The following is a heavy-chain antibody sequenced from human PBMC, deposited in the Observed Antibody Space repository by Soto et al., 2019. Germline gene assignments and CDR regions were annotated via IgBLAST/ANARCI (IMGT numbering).Heavy chain of an antibody. CDR3: ASATLHDPLAL. J-gene: IGHJ3*01. Sequence: PGGTLRLACAVSGFSCRPDSIIWGRQAPGKGLEWVSCISGTSSSIYYADSVKGRFTISRDNSRNSLFLQMDSLRADDTAFYYCASATLHDPLALWGQGTMVTVSS. CDR1: GFSCRPDS. V-gene: IGHV3-21*04. CDR2: ISGTSSSI.